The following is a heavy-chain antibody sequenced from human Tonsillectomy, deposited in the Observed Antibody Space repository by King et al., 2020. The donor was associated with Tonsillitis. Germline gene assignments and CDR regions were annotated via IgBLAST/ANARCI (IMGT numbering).Heavy chain of an antibody. J-gene: IGHJ2*01. V-gene: IGHV3-23*04. Sequence: VQLVESGGGLLQPGGSLRLSCAASGFTFSSYAMSWVRQAPGKGLEWVSGISGSGGSTYYADSVKGRFTISRDNSKNTLYLQMNSLRAEDTAVYHCAKDSVVTPGWYFDLWGRGTLVTVSS. CDR3: AKDSVVTPGWYFDL. D-gene: IGHD4-23*01. CDR2: ISGSGGST. CDR1: GFTFSSYA.